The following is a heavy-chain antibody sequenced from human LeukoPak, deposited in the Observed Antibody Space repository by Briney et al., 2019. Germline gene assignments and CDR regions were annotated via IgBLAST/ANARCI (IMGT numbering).Heavy chain of an antibody. V-gene: IGHV1-18*01. D-gene: IGHD6-13*01. CDR3: ARHIAAAGTPYYYYGMDV. J-gene: IGHJ6*02. Sequence: GASVKVSCKASGYTFTSYGISWVRQAPGQGLEWMGWISAYNGNTNYAQKLQGRVTMTTDTSTSKAYMELRSLRSDDTAVYYCARHIAAAGTPYYYYGMDVWGQGTTVTVSS. CDR2: ISAYNGNT. CDR1: GYTFTSYG.